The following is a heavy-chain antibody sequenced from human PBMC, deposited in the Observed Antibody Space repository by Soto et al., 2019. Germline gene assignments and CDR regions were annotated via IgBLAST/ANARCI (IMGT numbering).Heavy chain of an antibody. J-gene: IGHJ4*02. CDR3: ARDPGYSYGYN. CDR2: INAGNGNT. CDR1: GYTFTSYA. D-gene: IGHD5-18*01. V-gene: IGHV1-3*01. Sequence: GASVKVCCKASGYTFTSYAMHWVRQAPGQRLEWMGWINAGNGNTKYSQKFQGRVTITRDTSASTAYMELSSLRSEDTAVYYRARDPGYSYGYNWGQGTLVTVSS.